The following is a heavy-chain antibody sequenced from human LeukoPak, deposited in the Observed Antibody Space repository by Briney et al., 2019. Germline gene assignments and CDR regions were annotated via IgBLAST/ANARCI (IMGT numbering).Heavy chain of an antibody. CDR1: GGSFSGYC. J-gene: IGHJ6*02. V-gene: IGHV4-34*01. D-gene: IGHD6-19*01. Sequence: SETLSLTCAVYGGSFSGYCWSWIRQPPGKGLEWIGEINHSGSTNYNPSLKSRVTISVDTSKNQFSLKLSSVTAADTAVYYCARGPRLVQRRNGMDVWGQGTTVTVSS. CDR3: ARGPRLVQRRNGMDV. CDR2: INHSGST.